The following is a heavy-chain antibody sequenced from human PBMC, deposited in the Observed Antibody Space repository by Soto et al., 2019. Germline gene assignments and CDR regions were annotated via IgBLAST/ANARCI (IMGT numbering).Heavy chain of an antibody. V-gene: IGHV3-23*01. CDR1: GFTFSTYA. Sequence: VQLLESGGGLVQPGGSLRLSCAASGFTFSTYAMNWVRQAPGKGLEWVSSITPGAGGTSYADSVKGRFTISRDNSKNTLYLQMNNLRAEDTAVYYCAKVVTVGVTGYYFDSWGQGTLVTVSS. D-gene: IGHD1-26*01. CDR2: ITPGAGGT. J-gene: IGHJ4*02. CDR3: AKVVTVGVTGYYFDS.